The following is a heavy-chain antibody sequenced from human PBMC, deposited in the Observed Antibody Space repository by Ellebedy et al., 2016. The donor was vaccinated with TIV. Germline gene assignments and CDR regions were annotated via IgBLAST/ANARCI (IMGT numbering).Heavy chain of an antibody. CDR1: GGSVIRSGYY. CDR2: LYYSGST. J-gene: IGHJ3*02. D-gene: IGHD6-25*01. Sequence: SETLSLXCSVSGGSVIRSGYYCTWIRQPPGKGLEWIGSLYYSGSTWYNPSLKSRVTISVDTSKNHFSLRLRSVTAAGTAVYYCATSAAIDAFDIWGQGTMVTVSS. CDR3: ATSAAIDAFDI. V-gene: IGHV4-39*02.